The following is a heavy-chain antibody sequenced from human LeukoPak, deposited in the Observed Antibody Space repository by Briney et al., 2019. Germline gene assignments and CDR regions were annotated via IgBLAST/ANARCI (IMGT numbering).Heavy chain of an antibody. J-gene: IGHJ4*02. Sequence: SQTLSLTCAISGDRVSARNAAWNWIRQSPSRGLEWLGRTYYSSKWYNDYAVSVNSRITINPDTSKNQFSLQLNSVTPEDTAVYYCARVLRGYFDYWGQGTLVTVSS. D-gene: IGHD3-10*01. V-gene: IGHV6-1*01. CDR3: ARVLRGYFDY. CDR2: TYYSSKWYN. CDR1: GDRVSARNAA.